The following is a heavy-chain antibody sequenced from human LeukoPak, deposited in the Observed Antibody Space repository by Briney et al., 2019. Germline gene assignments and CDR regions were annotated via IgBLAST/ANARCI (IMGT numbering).Heavy chain of an antibody. CDR3: ARHMSSAGTP. J-gene: IGHJ4*02. V-gene: IGHV4-39*01. CDR1: GDSISSGGYF. D-gene: IGHD1-1*01. Sequence: SETLSLTCTVSGDSISSGGYFWGWIRQPPGKGLEWIGSVHSSGRTYYNPSLNSRVIISVDTSKNQFSLKLSSVTAADTRVYYCARHMSSAGTPWGQGTLVTVSP. CDR2: VHSSGRT.